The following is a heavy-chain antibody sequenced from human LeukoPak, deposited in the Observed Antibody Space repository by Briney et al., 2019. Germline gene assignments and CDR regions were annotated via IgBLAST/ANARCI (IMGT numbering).Heavy chain of an antibody. CDR2: IIPIFGTA. CDR3: ARPICSSTSCYSYYYYYGMDV. CDR1: GGTFSSYA. V-gene: IGHV1-69*13. J-gene: IGHJ6*02. D-gene: IGHD2-2*02. Sequence: PWASVKVSCKASGGTFSSYAISWVRQAPGQGLEWVGGIIPIFGTANYAQKFQGRVTITADESTSTAYMELSSLRSEDTAVYYCARPICSSTSCYSYYYYYGMDVWGQGTTVTVSS.